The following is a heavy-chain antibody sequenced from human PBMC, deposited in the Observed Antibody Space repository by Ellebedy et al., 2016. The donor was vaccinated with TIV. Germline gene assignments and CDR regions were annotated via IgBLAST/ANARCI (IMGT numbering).Heavy chain of an antibody. Sequence: SETLSLXCTVSGGSISSYYWSWIRQPAGKGLEWIGRIYASGSTNYNPSLKSRVTISVDTSKNQFSLKLSSVTAADTAVYYCARGGSRITMVRGEIDYWGQGTLVTVSS. CDR2: IYASGST. D-gene: IGHD3-10*01. CDR3: ARGGSRITMVRGEIDY. V-gene: IGHV4-4*07. CDR1: GGSISSYY. J-gene: IGHJ4*02.